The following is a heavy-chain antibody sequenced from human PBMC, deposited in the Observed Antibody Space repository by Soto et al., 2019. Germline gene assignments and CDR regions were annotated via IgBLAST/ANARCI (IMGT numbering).Heavy chain of an antibody. V-gene: IGHV3-23*01. D-gene: IGHD2-8*01. CDR2: ITGSGRDT. Sequence: PGGSLRLSCAASGFTFRNNVLSWVRQAPGKGLDWVSGITGSGRDTYYADSVKGRFTISRDNSKNMVSLQMNSLRAEDTALYYCAKNGLDNSPSAIDSWGPGTLVTVS. J-gene: IGHJ4*02. CDR1: GFTFRNNV. CDR3: AKNGLDNSPSAIDS.